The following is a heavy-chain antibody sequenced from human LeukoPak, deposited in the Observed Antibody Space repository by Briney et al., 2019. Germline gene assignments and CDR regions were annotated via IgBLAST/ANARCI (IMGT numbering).Heavy chain of an antibody. CDR2: IYYSGST. CDR3: ARHYSPAAAGAY. CDR1: GVSISTYY. J-gene: IGHJ4*02. Sequence: SETLCLTCTASGVSISTYYWSWIRQPPGKGLVWIGYIYYSGSTNYNSSLKSRVTISVDTSKNQSSLKLYSETTADTAVYYCARHYSPAAAGAYWGQGTLVTVSS. V-gene: IGHV4-59*08. D-gene: IGHD6-25*01.